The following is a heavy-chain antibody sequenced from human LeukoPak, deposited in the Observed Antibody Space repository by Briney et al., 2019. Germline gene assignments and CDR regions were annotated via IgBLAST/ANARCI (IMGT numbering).Heavy chain of an antibody. CDR3: ARGGRDGYNYFTLGYYFDY. Sequence: KPSETLSLTCTVSGGSISSYYWSWIRQPPGKGLEWIGYIYYSGSTNYNPSLKSRVTISVDTSKNQFSLKLSSVTAADTAVYYCARGGRDGYNYFTLGYYFDYGGQGTLVTVSS. V-gene: IGHV4-59*01. CDR1: GGSISSYY. J-gene: IGHJ4*02. CDR2: IYYSGST. D-gene: IGHD5-24*01.